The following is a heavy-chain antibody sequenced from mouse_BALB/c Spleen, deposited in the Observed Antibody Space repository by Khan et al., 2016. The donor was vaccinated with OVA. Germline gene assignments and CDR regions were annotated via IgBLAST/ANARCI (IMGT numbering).Heavy chain of an antibody. V-gene: IGHV1S136*01. Sequence: VQLQQSGPELVKPGASVKMSCKASGYTFTSYVMHWVKQKPGQGLEWIGYIYPYNDDTKYNEKFKGKATLTADKSSSTAYMELSSLTSEDYAVDFCSRSYGSDVYFDYWGQGTTLTVSS. CDR3: SRSYGSDVYFDY. J-gene: IGHJ2*01. D-gene: IGHD1-1*02. CDR2: IYPYNDDT. CDR1: GYTFTSYV.